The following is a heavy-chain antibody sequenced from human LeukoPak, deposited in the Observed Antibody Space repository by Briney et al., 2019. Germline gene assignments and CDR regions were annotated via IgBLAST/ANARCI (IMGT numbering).Heavy chain of an antibody. CDR2: IYYSGST. Sequence: PSETLSLTCTVSGGSISSSSYYWGWIRQPPGKGLEWIGSIYYSGSTYYNPSLKSRVTISVDTSKNQFSLKLSSVTAADTAVYYCARDRDRGYCSSTSCSNYFDYWGQGTLVTVSS. CDR3: ARDRDRGYCSSTSCSNYFDY. CDR1: GGSISSSSYY. J-gene: IGHJ4*02. D-gene: IGHD2-2*01. V-gene: IGHV4-39*07.